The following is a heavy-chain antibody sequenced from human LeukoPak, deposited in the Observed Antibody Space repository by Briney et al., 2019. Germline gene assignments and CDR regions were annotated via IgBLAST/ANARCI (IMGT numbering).Heavy chain of an antibody. Sequence: GRTLRLSCAASGFTFSSDAMSWVGQAPGKGREGVSAISGCGGSTYYADSVKGRFTISRDNSKNTLYLQMNSLSAEDTAVYYCAKEGIYLPRERADYWGQGTLVTVSS. CDR1: GFTFSSDA. V-gene: IGHV3-23*01. D-gene: IGHD1-26*01. J-gene: IGHJ4*02. CDR2: ISGCGGST. CDR3: AKEGIYLPRERADY.